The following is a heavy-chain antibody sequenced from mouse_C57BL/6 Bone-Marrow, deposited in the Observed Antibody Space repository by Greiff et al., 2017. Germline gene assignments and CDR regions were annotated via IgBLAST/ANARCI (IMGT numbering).Heavy chain of an antibody. CDR3: TAESSYVWVYFDY. J-gene: IGHJ2*01. V-gene: IGHV6-3*01. D-gene: IGHD1-1*01. CDR1: GFTFSNYW. Sequence: EVKLQESGGGLVQPGGSMKLSCVASGFTFSNYWMNWVRQSPEKGLEWVAQIRLKSDNYATNYAESVKGRFTISRDDSKSSVYLQMNNLRAEDTGIYYCTAESSYVWVYFDYWGQGTTLTVSS. CDR2: IRLKSDNYAT.